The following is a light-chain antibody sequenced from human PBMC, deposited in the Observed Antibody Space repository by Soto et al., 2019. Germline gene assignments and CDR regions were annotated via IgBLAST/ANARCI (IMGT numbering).Light chain of an antibody. CDR1: KSVSSW. J-gene: IGKJ2*01. CDR3: QQYHSYSYT. CDR2: KAS. Sequence: DIQMTQSPSTLSASVGDRVTITCRASKSVSSWLAWYQQKPGKAPKLLIYKASDLESGVPSRFSGSGSGTEFTLTISSLQPDDFATYYCQQYHSYSYTFGQGTKLDIK. V-gene: IGKV1-5*03.